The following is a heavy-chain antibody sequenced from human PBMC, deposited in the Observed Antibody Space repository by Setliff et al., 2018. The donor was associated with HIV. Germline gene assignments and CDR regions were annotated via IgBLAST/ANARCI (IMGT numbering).Heavy chain of an antibody. CDR1: GLTVNTNY. Sequence: PGGSLRLSCAVSGLTVNTNYMNWVRQAPGKGLEWVSGIQRDGITSPTNYADSVKGRFTISRDNSKNTVWLQMNSLRAEDTAVYYCVSFGPLRYTDYWGQGTLVTVSS. J-gene: IGHJ4*02. D-gene: IGHD1-1*01. CDR2: IQRDGITSPT. V-gene: IGHV3-66*02. CDR3: VSFGPLRYTDY.